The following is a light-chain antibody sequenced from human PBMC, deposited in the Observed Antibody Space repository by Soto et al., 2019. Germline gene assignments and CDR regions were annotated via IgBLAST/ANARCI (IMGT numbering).Light chain of an antibody. V-gene: IGKV1-8*01. J-gene: IGKJ1*01. CDR3: QQYYRYPWT. CDR2: AAS. CDR1: QGISSY. Sequence: AIRMTQSPSSFSASTGDRVTITCRASQGISSYLAWYQQKRGKAPKLLIYAASTLQSAVPSRFSGSGSGTDFTLTISCLQSEDFATYYCQQYYRYPWTFGQGTKVEIK.